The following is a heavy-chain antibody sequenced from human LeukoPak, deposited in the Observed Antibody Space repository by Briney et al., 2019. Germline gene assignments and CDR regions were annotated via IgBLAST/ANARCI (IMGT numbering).Heavy chain of an antibody. CDR2: ISYDGSNK. CDR3: ARGGGLDV. D-gene: IGHD3-16*01. Sequence: PGGSLRLSCAASGLTFNRYAMHWVRQAPGKGLEWVAVISYDGSNKYYAGSVKGRFTISRDNSKNTLYLQMNSLRVEDTAVYFCARGGGLDVWGQGATVTVSS. CDR1: GLTFNRYA. V-gene: IGHV3-30*04. J-gene: IGHJ6*02.